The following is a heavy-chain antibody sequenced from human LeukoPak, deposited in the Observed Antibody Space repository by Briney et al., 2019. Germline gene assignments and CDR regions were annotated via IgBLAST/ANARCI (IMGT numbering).Heavy chain of an antibody. CDR3: ARVLWYYDYVWGSYRYTGFDH. Sequence: GGSLRLSCAASGFTFSSYWMSWVRQAPGKGLEWVANIKQDGSEKYYVDSVKGRFTISRDNAKNSLYLQMNSLRAEDTAVYYCARVLWYYDYVWGSYRYTGFDHWGQGTLVTVSS. V-gene: IGHV3-7*01. CDR1: GFTFSSYW. D-gene: IGHD3-16*02. CDR2: IKQDGSEK. J-gene: IGHJ4*02.